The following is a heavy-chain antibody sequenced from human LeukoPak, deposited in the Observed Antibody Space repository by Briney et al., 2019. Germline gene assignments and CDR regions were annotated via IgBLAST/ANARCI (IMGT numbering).Heavy chain of an antibody. CDR2: IYYSGST. J-gene: IGHJ3*02. Sequence: SETLSLTCTVSGGSISSYYWSWIRQPPGKGLEWIGYIYYSGSTNYNPSLKSRVTISVDTSKNQFSLKLSSVTAADTAVYYCARHGKRRITIFGVTKDAFDIWGQGTMVTVSS. V-gene: IGHV4-59*08. D-gene: IGHD3-3*01. CDR3: ARHGKRRITIFGVTKDAFDI. CDR1: GGSISSYY.